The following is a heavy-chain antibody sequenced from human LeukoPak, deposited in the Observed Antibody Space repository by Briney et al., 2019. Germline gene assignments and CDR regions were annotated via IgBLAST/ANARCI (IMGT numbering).Heavy chain of an antibody. CDR2: ISSSGNT. CDR3: ARYRWLQSPGFDY. J-gene: IGHJ4*02. Sequence: ASETLSLTCTVSGYSISSGYYWGWIRQPPGKRLEWVGSISSSGNTYYNPSLKSRVTISVDTSKNQFSLKLSSVTAADTAVYYCARYRWLQSPGFDYWGQGTLVTVSS. V-gene: IGHV4-38-2*02. CDR1: GYSISSGYY. D-gene: IGHD5-24*01.